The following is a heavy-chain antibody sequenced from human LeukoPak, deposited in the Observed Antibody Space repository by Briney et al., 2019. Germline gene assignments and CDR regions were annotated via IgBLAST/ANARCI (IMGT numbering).Heavy chain of an antibody. Sequence: GGSLRLSCAASGFTFSSYAMSWVRQAPGKGLEWVSAISGSRGSTYYADSVKGRFTISRDISKNTLYLQMNSLRAEDTAVYYCAKSFDRSIRVELLAVDYWGQGTLVTVSS. J-gene: IGHJ4*02. CDR1: GFTFSSYA. D-gene: IGHD1-7*01. CDR2: ISGSRGST. V-gene: IGHV3-23*01. CDR3: AKSFDRSIRVELLAVDY.